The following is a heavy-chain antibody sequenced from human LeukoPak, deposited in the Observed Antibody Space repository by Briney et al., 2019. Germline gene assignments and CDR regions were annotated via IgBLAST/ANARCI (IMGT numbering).Heavy chain of an antibody. CDR1: GFTFSSYS. CDR2: ISSSSSYI. J-gene: IGHJ4*02. CDR3: ARDSGPLYSSGWFNY. V-gene: IGHV3-21*01. D-gene: IGHD6-19*01. Sequence: PGGSLRLSCAASGFTFSSYSMNWVRQAPGKGLEWVSSISSSSSYICYADSVKGRFTISRDNAKNSLYLQMNSLRAEDTAVYYCARDSGPLYSSGWFNYWGQGTLVTVSS.